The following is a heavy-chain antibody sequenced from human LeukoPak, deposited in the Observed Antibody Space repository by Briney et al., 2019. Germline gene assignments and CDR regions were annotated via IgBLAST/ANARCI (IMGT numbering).Heavy chain of an antibody. D-gene: IGHD3-22*01. CDR2: IYYSGST. V-gene: IGHV4-34*01. CDR1: GGSFSGYY. CDR3: ARHPSKYYDSSGYYDY. Sequence: PSETLSLTCAVYGGSFSGYYWSWIRQPPGKGLEWIGSIYYSGSTYYNPSLKSRVTISVDTSKNQFSLKLSSVTAADTAVYYCARHPSKYYDSSGYYDYWGQGTLVTVSS. J-gene: IGHJ4*02.